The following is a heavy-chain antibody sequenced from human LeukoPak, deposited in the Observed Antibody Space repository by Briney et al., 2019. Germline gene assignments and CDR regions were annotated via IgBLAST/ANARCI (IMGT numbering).Heavy chain of an antibody. J-gene: IGHJ4*02. Sequence: GGSLRLSCAASGFTFRNYGMHWVRQATGKGLEWVSFIWSDGNNRFYADSVKGRFTISRDNSNTLFLQMNNLRAEDTAVYYCAKSNYYDSRGYYYDLDYWGQGTLVTVSS. V-gene: IGHV3-30*02. CDR3: AKSNYYDSRGYYYDLDY. CDR1: GFTFRNYG. CDR2: IWSDGNNR. D-gene: IGHD3-22*01.